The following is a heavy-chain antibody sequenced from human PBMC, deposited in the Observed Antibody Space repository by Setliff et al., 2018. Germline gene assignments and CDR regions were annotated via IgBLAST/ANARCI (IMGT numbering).Heavy chain of an antibody. Sequence: APVKVSCKASGYTFTSYAMNWVRQAPGQGLEWMGWINTNTGNPTYAQGFTGRFVFSLDTSVSTAYLQISSLKAEDTAVYYCARVRPPRWYYYYYYMDVWGKGTTVTAP. J-gene: IGHJ6*03. CDR1: GYTFTSYA. CDR3: ARVRPPRWYYYYYYMDV. V-gene: IGHV7-4-1*02. CDR2: INTNTGNP. D-gene: IGHD6-13*01.